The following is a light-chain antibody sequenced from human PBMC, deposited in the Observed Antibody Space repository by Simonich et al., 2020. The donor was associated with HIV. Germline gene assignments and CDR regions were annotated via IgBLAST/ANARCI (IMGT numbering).Light chain of an antibody. Sequence: DIQMTQSPSSLSASVGDRVTITCRASQSIRSYLNWYQQKPGKDPKLLIYAASSLQSGVPSRISGSGSGRDFTLTNSSLQPEDFATYYCQQTYSTPSWTFGQGTKVDIK. CDR2: AAS. J-gene: IGKJ1*01. CDR1: QSIRSY. CDR3: QQTYSTPSWT. V-gene: IGKV1-39*01.